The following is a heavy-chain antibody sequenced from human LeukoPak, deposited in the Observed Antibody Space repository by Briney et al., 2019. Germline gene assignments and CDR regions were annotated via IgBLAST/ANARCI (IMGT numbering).Heavy chain of an antibody. CDR2: VSGGISGGVT. CDR1: GFTFTYSA. J-gene: IGHJ4*02. D-gene: IGHD6-19*01. CDR3: AKDFPASGWRGFDS. Sequence: GGSLRLSCAASGFTFTYSAMTWVRQAPGKGLEWVSAVSGGISGGVTFYADSVKGRFTISKDTSSNTLFLQMNSLRVEDTALYYCAKDFPASGWRGFDSWGQGTLVTVSS. V-gene: IGHV3-23*01.